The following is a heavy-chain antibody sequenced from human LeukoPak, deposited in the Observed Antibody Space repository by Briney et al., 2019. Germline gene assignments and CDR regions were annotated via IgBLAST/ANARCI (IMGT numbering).Heavy chain of an antibody. Sequence: SETLSLTCTVSGGSISSYYWSWIRQPAGKGLEWIGRIYTSGSTNYNPSLKSRVTMSVDTSKNQFSLKLSSVTAADTAVYYCARKDYYDSSGYYYYYYGMDVWGQGTTVTVSS. J-gene: IGHJ6*02. CDR2: IYTSGST. D-gene: IGHD3-22*01. CDR3: ARKDYYDSSGYYYYYYGMDV. V-gene: IGHV4-4*07. CDR1: GGSISSYY.